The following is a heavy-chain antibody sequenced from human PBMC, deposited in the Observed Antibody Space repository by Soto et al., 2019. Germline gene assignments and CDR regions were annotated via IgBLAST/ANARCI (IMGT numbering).Heavy chain of an antibody. D-gene: IGHD2-15*01. Sequence: QVQLVQSGAEVKKPGASVKVSCKASGYTFTSYAMHWVRQAPGQRLEWMGWINAGNGNTKYSQKFQGRVTITRDTSASTAYMELSSLRSEDTAVYYCARGPGGPDGPGDYWGQGTLVAVSS. V-gene: IGHV1-3*01. CDR3: ARGPGGPDGPGDY. CDR1: GYTFTSYA. J-gene: IGHJ4*02. CDR2: INAGNGNT.